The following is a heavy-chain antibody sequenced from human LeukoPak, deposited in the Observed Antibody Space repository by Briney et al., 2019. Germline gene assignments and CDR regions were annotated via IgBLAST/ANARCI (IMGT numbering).Heavy chain of an antibody. CDR1: GFTFSNYA. J-gene: IGHJ4*02. CDR2: ISGRDTSP. V-gene: IGHV3-23*01. D-gene: IGHD3-16*01. CDR3: AKRPTFYKTFDY. Sequence: PGGSLRLSCAASGFTFSNYAMSWVRQAPGKGLEWVSSISGRDTSPYYADSVKGRFTISRDNSKSTLYLQIHSLRADDTAFYYCAKRPTFYKTFDYWGQGTLVTVS.